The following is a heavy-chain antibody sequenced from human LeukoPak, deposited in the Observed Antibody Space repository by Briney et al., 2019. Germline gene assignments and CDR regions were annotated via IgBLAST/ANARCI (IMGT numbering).Heavy chain of an antibody. CDR1: GFTFSSYA. V-gene: IGHV3-21*01. D-gene: IGHD3-22*01. CDR2: INSGSSYK. J-gene: IGHJ4*02. CDR3: ASQGVYDTSDYPGSLFDY. Sequence: GGSLRLSCAASGFTFSSYAMSWVRQAPGKGLEWVSYINSGSSYKYYADSMKGRFTISRDNAKNSLYLQMNSLRAEDTAVYYCASQGVYDTSDYPGSLFDYWGQGTLVTVSS.